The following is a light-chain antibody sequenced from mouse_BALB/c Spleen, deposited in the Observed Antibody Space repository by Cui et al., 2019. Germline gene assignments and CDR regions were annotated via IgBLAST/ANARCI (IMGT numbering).Light chain of an antibody. Sequence: QIVLTQSPALMSAYAGEKVTMTCSASSSVSYMYWYQQKPRSSPKPWIYLTSNLASGVPARFSGSGSGTSYSLTISSMEAEDAATYYCQQWSSNPPTFGAGTKLELK. V-gene: IGKV4-68*01. CDR2: LTS. CDR3: QQWSSNPPT. CDR1: SSVSY. J-gene: IGKJ5*01.